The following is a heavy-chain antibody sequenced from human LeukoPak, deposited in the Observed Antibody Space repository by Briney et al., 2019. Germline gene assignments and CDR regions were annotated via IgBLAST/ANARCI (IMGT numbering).Heavy chain of an antibody. Sequence: PGGSLRLSCAASGFTFSDYYMSWIRQAPGKGLEWVSYISSSGSTIYNADSVKGRFTISRDNAKNSLYLQMNSLRAEDTAVYYCARGGGDSSSWFTLPAPFDIWGQGTMVTVSS. J-gene: IGHJ3*02. D-gene: IGHD6-13*01. CDR3: ARGGGDSSSWFTLPAPFDI. V-gene: IGHV3-11*01. CDR1: GFTFSDYY. CDR2: ISSSGSTI.